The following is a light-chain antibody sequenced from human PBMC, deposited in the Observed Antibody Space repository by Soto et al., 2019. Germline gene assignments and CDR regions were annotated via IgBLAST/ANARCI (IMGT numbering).Light chain of an antibody. V-gene: IGKV3-20*01. CDR1: QSINSN. Sequence: TPSTCTVVWSPGASPTLSGRASQSINSNLAWYQQQPGQAPRLLIYGASSRATGIPDRFSGSGSGTDFTLTISRLEPEDFAVYYCQQYGSSPITPGQRTRLEIK. J-gene: IGKJ5*01. CDR2: GAS. CDR3: QQYGSSPIT.